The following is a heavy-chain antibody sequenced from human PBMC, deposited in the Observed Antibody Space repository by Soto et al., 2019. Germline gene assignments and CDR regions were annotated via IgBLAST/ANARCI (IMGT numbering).Heavy chain of an antibody. V-gene: IGHV3-30*18. Sequence: GGSLRLSCTASGFTFSSYGMHWVRKAPCKGLEWVAVISYDGSNKYYADSVKGRFTISRDNSKNTLYLQMNSLRAEDTAVYYCAKGSPYSSGWYGDDYWGQGTLVTVSS. D-gene: IGHD6-19*01. CDR2: ISYDGSNK. CDR3: AKGSPYSSGWYGDDY. J-gene: IGHJ4*02. CDR1: GFTFSSYG.